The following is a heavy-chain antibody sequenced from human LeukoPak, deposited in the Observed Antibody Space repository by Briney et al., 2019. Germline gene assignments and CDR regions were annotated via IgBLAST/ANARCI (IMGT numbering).Heavy chain of an antibody. Sequence: PSETLSLTCTVSGYSISSGYYWGWIRQPPGKGLEWIGSIYHSGSTYYNPSLKSRVTISVDTSKNQFSLKLSSVTAADTAVYYCARKRLTHYYYYYMDVWGKGTTVTVSS. CDR1: GYSISSGYY. CDR2: IYHSGST. D-gene: IGHD5-12*01. V-gene: IGHV4-38-2*02. CDR3: ARKRLTHYYYYYMDV. J-gene: IGHJ6*03.